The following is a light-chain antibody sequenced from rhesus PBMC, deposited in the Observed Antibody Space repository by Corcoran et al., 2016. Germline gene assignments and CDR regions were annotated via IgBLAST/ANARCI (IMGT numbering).Light chain of an antibody. V-gene: IGKV3-24*01. J-gene: IGKJ1*01. CDR3: SQHTNWPWT. CDR2: GES. Sequence: EIIMTQSPATLSLSPGERATLSCRASQSVSSSLAWYQQRPGQAPRLLIYGESNRATGIPDSFSGSGSGTDFTLTSSNLEPEDVGVYDCSQHTNWPWTFGQGTKVDIK. CDR1: QSVSSS.